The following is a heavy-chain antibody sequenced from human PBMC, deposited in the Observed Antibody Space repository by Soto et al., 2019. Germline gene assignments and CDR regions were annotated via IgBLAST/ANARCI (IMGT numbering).Heavy chain of an antibody. CDR1: GYTFSNYG. CDR2: IXXXSXGX. V-gene: IGHV1-18*01. CDR3: ARVVPGAEAWFGP. J-gene: IGHJ5*02. D-gene: IGHD2-2*01. Sequence: GASVKVSCKTSGYTFSNYGITWVRQAPGQPLEWXGXIXXXSXGXXXAXXXEGRVSMTTDTSTTTAYMELRSLRSDDTAVYYCARVVPGAEAWFGPWGQGTLVTVSS.